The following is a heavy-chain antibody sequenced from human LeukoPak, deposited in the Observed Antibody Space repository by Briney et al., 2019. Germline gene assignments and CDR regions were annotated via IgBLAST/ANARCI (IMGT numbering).Heavy chain of an antibody. Sequence: SGGSLRLSCAASGFTFSSYWMHWVRQAPGEGLVWVSRSSTEGSRTSYADSVKGRFTISRDNAKNSLYLQMNSLRAEDTAVYYCARDGSESYYDYWGQGTLVTVSS. J-gene: IGHJ4*02. V-gene: IGHV3-74*01. CDR1: GFTFSSYW. CDR3: ARDGSESYYDY. CDR2: SSTEGSRT. D-gene: IGHD3-10*01.